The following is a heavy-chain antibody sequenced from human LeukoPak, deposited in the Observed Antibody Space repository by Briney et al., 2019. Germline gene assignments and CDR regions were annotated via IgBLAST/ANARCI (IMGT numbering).Heavy chain of an antibody. CDR2: MNPNSGDT. D-gene: IGHD5-18*01. Sequence: ASVKVSCKASGYTVTSYDINWVRQATGQGLEWMGWMNPNSGDTGYAQKFQGRVTMTRNTSISTAYMELSSLRSEDTAVYYCARLPRLLWGTASVDYWGQGTLVTVSS. J-gene: IGHJ4*02. CDR3: ARLPRLLWGTASVDY. V-gene: IGHV1-8*01. CDR1: GYTVTSYD.